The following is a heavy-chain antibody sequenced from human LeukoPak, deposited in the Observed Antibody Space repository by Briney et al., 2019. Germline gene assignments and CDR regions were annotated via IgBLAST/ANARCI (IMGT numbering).Heavy chain of an antibody. CDR1: GFTFSSYA. Sequence: HPGGSLRLSCAASGFTFSSYAMSWVRQAPGKGLEWVSAISGSGGSTYYADSVKGRFTISRDNSKNTLYLQMNSLRAEDTALYYCARDNCGGDCPHPWFQYWGQGTLVTVSS. CDR3: ARDNCGGDCPHPWFQY. J-gene: IGHJ1*01. V-gene: IGHV3-23*01. D-gene: IGHD2-21*02. CDR2: ISGSGGST.